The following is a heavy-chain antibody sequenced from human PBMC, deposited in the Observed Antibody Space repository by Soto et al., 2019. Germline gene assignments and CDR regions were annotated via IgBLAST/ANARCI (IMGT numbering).Heavy chain of an antibody. CDR1: GGSISSYY. J-gene: IGHJ4*02. D-gene: IGHD3-10*01. CDR2: IDYSSSSF. CDR3: ARDPLWFGEIGYFDY. V-gene: IGHV4-59*12. Sequence: SSETLSLTCTVSGGSISSYYWSWIRQPPGKGLEWIGDIDYSSSSFIYYADSVKGRFTISRDNAKNSVFLHMSSLRADDTAVYYCARDPLWFGEIGYFDYWGQGALVTVSS.